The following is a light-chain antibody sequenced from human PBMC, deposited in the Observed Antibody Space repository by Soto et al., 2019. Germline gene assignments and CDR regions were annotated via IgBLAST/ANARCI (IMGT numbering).Light chain of an antibody. CDR1: QSVSSN. V-gene: IGKV3-15*01. CDR2: AAS. CDR3: QQYTEWPPWT. J-gene: IGKJ1*01. Sequence: EIIMTQSPATLSVSPGERASLSCRASQSVSSNLAWYQQKPGQAPRLLIYAASTRATGISTRFSGSGSGTKFTLTISSLQSEDFAIYYCQQYTEWPPWTFGQGTKVDIK.